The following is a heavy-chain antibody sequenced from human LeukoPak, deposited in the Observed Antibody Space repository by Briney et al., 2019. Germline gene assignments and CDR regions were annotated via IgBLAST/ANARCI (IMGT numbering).Heavy chain of an antibody. CDR1: GFSFSKYW. CDR2: IKEDGRGQ. V-gene: IGHV3-7*01. J-gene: IGHJ5*01. CDR3: XXLDTTMIISNNYFDS. Sequence: QSGGSLRLSCTASGFSFSKYWVSWVRQAPGKGLEWVAGIKEDGRGQYYVDSVKGRFTISRDNAKNSLSLQMNSLRVEDTAFYFXXXLDTTMIISNNYFDSWGRGTQVTVSS. D-gene: IGHD5-18*01.